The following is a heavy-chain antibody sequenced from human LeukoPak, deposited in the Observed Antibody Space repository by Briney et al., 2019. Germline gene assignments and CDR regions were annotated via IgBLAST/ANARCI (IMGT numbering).Heavy chain of an antibody. CDR3: AKGEMTTATPFDY. V-gene: IGHV3-23*01. J-gene: IGHJ4*02. D-gene: IGHD4-11*01. Sequence: PGGSLRLSCAASGFSVSTSYMSWVRQAPGKGLEWVSAISGSGGSTYYADSVKGRFTFSRDNSKNTLYLQMNSLRAEDTAVYYCAKGEMTTATPFDYWGQGTLVTVSS. CDR1: GFSVSTSY. CDR2: ISGSGGST.